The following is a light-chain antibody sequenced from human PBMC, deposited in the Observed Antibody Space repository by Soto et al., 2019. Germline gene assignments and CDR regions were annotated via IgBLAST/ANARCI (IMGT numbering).Light chain of an antibody. J-gene: IGLJ2*01. CDR3: SSYTTSTSFIL. Sequence: QSALTQPRSVSGSPGQSVSISCTGTNSDVGGYNYLSWYQQYPGKAPKLIIFEVNKRPSGVPNRFSGSKSGNTASLTISALQADDEADYYCSSYTTSTSFILFGGGTKLTVL. CDR2: EVN. V-gene: IGLV2-11*01. CDR1: NSDVGGYNY.